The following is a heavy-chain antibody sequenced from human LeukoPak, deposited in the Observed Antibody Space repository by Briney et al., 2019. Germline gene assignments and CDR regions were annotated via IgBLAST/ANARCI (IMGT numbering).Heavy chain of an antibody. V-gene: IGHV3-21*06. J-gene: IGHJ4*02. D-gene: IGHD2-21*02. Sequence: GGFLRLSCAASGFTFSTYTMNWVRQAPGKGLEWVSSISSSSHIYYADSEKGRFTISRDNARNSLYLQMNSLRAEDTAKYYCARGGGDIPIDYWGQGTLVIVSS. CDR3: ARGGGDIPIDY. CDR2: ISSSSHI. CDR1: GFTFSTYT.